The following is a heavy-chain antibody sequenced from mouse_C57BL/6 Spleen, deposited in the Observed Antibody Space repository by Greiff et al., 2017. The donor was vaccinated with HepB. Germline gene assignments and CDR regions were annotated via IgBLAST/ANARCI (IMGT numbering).Heavy chain of an antibody. Sequence: EVQRVESGPELVKPGASVKISCKASGYSFTGYYMDWVKQSPEKSLEWIGEINPSTGGTTYNQKFKAKATLTVDKSSSTAYMQLKSLTSEDSAVYYCAKLTGTGFDYWGQGTTLTVSS. CDR1: GYSFTGYY. J-gene: IGHJ2*01. CDR2: INPSTGGT. D-gene: IGHD4-1*01. CDR3: AKLTGTGFDY. V-gene: IGHV1-42*01.